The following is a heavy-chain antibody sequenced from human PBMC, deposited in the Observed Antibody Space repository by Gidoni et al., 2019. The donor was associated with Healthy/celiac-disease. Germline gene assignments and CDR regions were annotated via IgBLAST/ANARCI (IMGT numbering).Heavy chain of an antibody. CDR2: INHSGST. Sequence: QVQLQQWGAGLLKPSATLSLTCAVYGGSFSGYYWSWLRQPRGKGLEWIGEINHSGSTNYNPSLKSRVTISVDTSKNQFSLKLSSVTAADTAVYYCARGPKRGSGSSLTYYFDYWGQGTLVTVSS. CDR1: GGSFSGYY. D-gene: IGHD3-10*01. J-gene: IGHJ4*02. CDR3: ARGPKRGSGSSLTYYFDY. V-gene: IGHV4-34*01.